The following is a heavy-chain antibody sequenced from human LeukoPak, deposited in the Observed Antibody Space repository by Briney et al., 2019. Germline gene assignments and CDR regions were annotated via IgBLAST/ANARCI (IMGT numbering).Heavy chain of an antibody. CDR2: ISVSGGST. J-gene: IGHJ4*02. Sequence: PGGSLRLSCAASGFTFSSYAMSCVRQAPGKGLEWVSAISVSGGSTYYADSVKGRFTISRDNSKNTLYLQMNSLRAEDTAVYYCAKVGDDPYYFDYWGQGTLVTVSS. CDR3: AKVGDDPYYFDY. CDR1: GFTFSSYA. D-gene: IGHD2-21*01. V-gene: IGHV3-23*01.